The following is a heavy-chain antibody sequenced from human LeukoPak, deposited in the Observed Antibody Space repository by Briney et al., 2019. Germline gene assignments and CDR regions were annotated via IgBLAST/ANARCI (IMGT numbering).Heavy chain of an antibody. CDR3: ARDPDPDDPPY. CDR1: GFDFSDFA. J-gene: IGHJ4*02. V-gene: IGHV3-23*01. CDR2: ISGGGDAT. Sequence: GGSLRLSCAASGFDFSDFAMYWVRQAPGKGLEWVSAISGGGDATFYADSVKARFSISRDNSKSTLFLHMTSLRVEDTALYFCARDPDPDDPPYWGPGTLVTVSS. D-gene: IGHD1-14*01.